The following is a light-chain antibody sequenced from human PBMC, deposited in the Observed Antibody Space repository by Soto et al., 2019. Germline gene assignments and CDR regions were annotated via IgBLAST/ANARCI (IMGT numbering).Light chain of an antibody. CDR1: QSIRNY. CDR3: PQTDSPPQT. CDR2: AAS. J-gene: IGKJ1*01. V-gene: IGKV1-39*01. Sequence: DIQMTQSPSSLSASVGDRVTISCRASQSIRNYVSWYQQKPGTAPKLLIRAASTLQSGVPSRFSGSGSGTHFTLTISSPQIEDPPTYFCPQTDSPPQTFGQGTNVEI.